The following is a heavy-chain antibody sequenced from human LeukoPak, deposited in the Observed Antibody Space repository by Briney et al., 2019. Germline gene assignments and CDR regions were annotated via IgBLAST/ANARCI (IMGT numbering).Heavy chain of an antibody. Sequence: SQTLSLTCTVSGGSISSGSYYWSWIRQPAGKGLEWIGRIYTSGSTNYNPSLKSRVTISVDTSKKQFSLKVTSVTAADTGVYYCARSYSSAWYTPRYWGQGTLVTVSS. CDR1: GGSISSGSYY. CDR2: IYTSGST. J-gene: IGHJ4*02. D-gene: IGHD6-19*01. V-gene: IGHV4-61*02. CDR3: ARSYSSAWYTPRY.